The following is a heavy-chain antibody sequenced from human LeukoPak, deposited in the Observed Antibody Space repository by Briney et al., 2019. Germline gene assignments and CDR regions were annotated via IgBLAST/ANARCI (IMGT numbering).Heavy chain of an antibody. J-gene: IGHJ4*02. V-gene: IGHV1-46*01. Sequence: ASVKVSCKASGYTFTSCYMHWVRQAPGQGLEWMGIINPSGGSTSYAQKFQGRVTMTRDTSTSTVYMELSSLRSEDTAVYYCAVADLAVAVYFDYWGQGTLVTVSS. CDR3: AVADLAVAVYFDY. CDR1: GYTFTSCY. D-gene: IGHD6-19*01. CDR2: INPSGGST.